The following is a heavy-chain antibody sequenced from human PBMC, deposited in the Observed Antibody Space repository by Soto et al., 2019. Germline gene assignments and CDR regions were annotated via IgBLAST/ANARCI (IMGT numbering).Heavy chain of an antibody. D-gene: IGHD6-19*01. CDR2: IYPADSNT. CDR3: SRQGIPSDYVDS. CDR1: SYSFTFYS. V-gene: IGHV5-51*01. Sequence: GESLNISCKDSSYSFTFYSIGLVRQVPGKGLEWMGIIYPADSNTQYGPSFQGQVTISADRSISTAYLQWNSLKASDTAMYYCSRQGIPSDYVDSWGQGTLVTVSS. J-gene: IGHJ4*02.